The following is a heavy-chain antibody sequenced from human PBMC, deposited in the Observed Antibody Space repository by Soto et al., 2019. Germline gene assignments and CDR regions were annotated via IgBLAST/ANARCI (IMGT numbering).Heavy chain of an antibody. CDR2: ISYDGSNK. J-gene: IGHJ4*02. Sequence: QVQLVESGGGVVQPGRSLRLSCAASGFTFSSYAMHWVRQAPGKGLEWVAVISYDGSNKYYADSVKGRFTISRDNYKNTLYLQMNSLRAEDTAVYYCARVDRGSSTSAVDYWGQGTLVTVSS. D-gene: IGHD6-6*01. CDR1: GFTFSSYA. CDR3: ARVDRGSSTSAVDY. V-gene: IGHV3-30-3*01.